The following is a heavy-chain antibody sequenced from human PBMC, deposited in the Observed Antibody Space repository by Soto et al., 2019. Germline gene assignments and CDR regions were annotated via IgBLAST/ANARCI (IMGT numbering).Heavy chain of an antibody. J-gene: IGHJ4*02. CDR2: ISYDGSNK. CDR1: GFTFSSYA. V-gene: IGHV3-30-3*01. CDR3: ARESLYYDSSGSLEY. Sequence: GGSLRLSCAASGFTFSSYAMHWVRQAPGKGLEWVAVISYDGSNKYYADSVKGRFTISRDNSKNTLYLQMNSLRAEDTAVYYCARESLYYDSSGSLEYWGQGTLVTVSS. D-gene: IGHD3-22*01.